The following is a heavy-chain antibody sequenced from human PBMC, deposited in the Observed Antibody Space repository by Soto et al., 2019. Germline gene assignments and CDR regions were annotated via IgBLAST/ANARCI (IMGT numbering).Heavy chain of an antibody. J-gene: IGHJ4*02. CDR3: ARASWVSPALATLVDY. Sequence: SQTLSLTCAISGDSVSSNSSAWNCISQSPSRGLEWLGRTYYRSKWYNDYALSVKSRITINPDTSKNQFSLHLNSVTPEDTAVYYCARASWVSPALATLVDYWGQGTLVTVSS. D-gene: IGHD5-18*01. CDR1: GDSVSSNSSA. V-gene: IGHV6-1*01. CDR2: TYYRSKWYN.